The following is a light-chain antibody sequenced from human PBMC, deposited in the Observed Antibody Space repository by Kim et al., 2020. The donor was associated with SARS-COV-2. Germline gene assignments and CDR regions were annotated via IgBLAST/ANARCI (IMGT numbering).Light chain of an antibody. CDR3: QQYGTSRLFT. Sequence: PGERAPPSSRVSQSVSSTYLSWYQQKPGQAPRLLIYGASTRATGIPDRFTGSGSRTDFTLTISRLEPEDFAVYYCQQYGTSRLFTFGPGTKVDIK. J-gene: IGKJ3*01. CDR1: QSVSSTY. V-gene: IGKV3-20*01. CDR2: GAS.